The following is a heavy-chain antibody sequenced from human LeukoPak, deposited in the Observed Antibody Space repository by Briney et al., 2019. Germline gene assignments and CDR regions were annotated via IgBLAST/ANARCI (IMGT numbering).Heavy chain of an antibody. J-gene: IGHJ4*02. V-gene: IGHV4-30-2*01. CDR3: ARDPALTGVDGFDY. CDR2: IYHSGST. Sequence: SETLSLTCTVSGGSISSGGYYWSWIRQPPGKGLEWIGYIYHSGSTYYNPSLKSRVTISVDTSKNQFSLKLSSVTAADTAVYYCARDPALTGVDGFDYWGQGTLVTVSS. CDR1: GGSISSGGYY. D-gene: IGHD3-10*01.